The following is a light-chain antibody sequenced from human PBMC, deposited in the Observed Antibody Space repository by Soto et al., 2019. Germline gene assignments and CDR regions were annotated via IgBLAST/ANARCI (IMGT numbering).Light chain of an antibody. Sequence: DSKLTESPSFLSACVGDRFTVTCRAIQGINSYLAWYQQKPGKAPKLLIYTASTLQSGVPSRFSGSGSGTEFTLTITSLQPEDFAAYYCQQLYIYPLTFGGGTKVDIK. CDR3: QQLYIYPLT. CDR2: TAS. V-gene: IGKV1-9*01. CDR1: QGINSY. J-gene: IGKJ4*01.